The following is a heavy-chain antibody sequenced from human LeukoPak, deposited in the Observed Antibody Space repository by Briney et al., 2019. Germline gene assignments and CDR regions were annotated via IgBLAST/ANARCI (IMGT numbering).Heavy chain of an antibody. V-gene: IGHV1-24*01. CDR2: FDPEDGET. J-gene: IGHJ4*02. CDR3: ATTIFGVADIHFDY. D-gene: IGHD3-3*01. CDR1: GYTLTELS. Sequence: ASVKVSCKVSGYTLTELSMHWVRQAPGKGLEWMGGFDPEDGETIYAQKFQGRVTMTEDTSTDTAYMELSSLRSEDTAVYYCATTIFGVADIHFDYWGQGTLVTVSS.